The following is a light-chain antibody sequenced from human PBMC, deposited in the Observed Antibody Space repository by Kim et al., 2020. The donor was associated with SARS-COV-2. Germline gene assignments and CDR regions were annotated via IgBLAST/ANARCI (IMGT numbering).Light chain of an antibody. CDR3: QKCDSAPWT. V-gene: IGKV1-27*01. J-gene: IGKJ1*01. CDR1: QDISNY. Sequence: ASVGDRVTITCRASQDISNYLAWFQLKPGKAPKLLIYAASALQPGVPSRFSGSGSGTDYTLTVTSLQPEDVATYYCQKCDSAPWTFGQGTKVDIK. CDR2: AAS.